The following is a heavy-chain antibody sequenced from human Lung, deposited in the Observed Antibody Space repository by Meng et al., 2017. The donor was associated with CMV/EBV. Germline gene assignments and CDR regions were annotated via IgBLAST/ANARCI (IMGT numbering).Heavy chain of an antibody. CDR3: ARWSGRDRNFDY. V-gene: IGHV7-4-1*02. D-gene: IGHD3-3*01. J-gene: IGHJ4*02. Sequence: QGEVVQSGSELKKPGASVTVSCKASGYTFTSHAINWARQTPGQGLEWMGWIITDTGVPTYDQAFTGRFVFSLDTSVSTTYLQISSLKAEDTAVYFCARWSGRDRNFDYWGQGTLVTVSS. CDR2: IITDTGVP. CDR1: GYTFTSHA.